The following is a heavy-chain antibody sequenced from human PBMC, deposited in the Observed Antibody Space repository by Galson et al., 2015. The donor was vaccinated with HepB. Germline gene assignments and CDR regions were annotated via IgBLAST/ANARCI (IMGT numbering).Heavy chain of an antibody. J-gene: IGHJ4*02. CDR2: IYYSGST. D-gene: IGHD3-10*01. Sequence: LSLTCTVSGGSISSYYWSWIRQPPGKGLEWIGYIYYSGSTNYNPSLKSRVTISVDTSKNQFSLKLSSVTAADTAVYYCARGLGFRNDFDYWGQGTLVTVSS. CDR1: GGSISSYY. V-gene: IGHV4-59*01. CDR3: ARGLGFRNDFDY.